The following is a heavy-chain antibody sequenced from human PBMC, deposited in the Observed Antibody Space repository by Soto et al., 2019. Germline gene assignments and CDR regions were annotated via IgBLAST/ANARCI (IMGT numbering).Heavy chain of an antibody. Sequence: SETLSLTCTVYGGSISSGDYYWSWIRQPPGKGLEWIGYIYYSGSTYFNPSLKSRVTISIDTSKNQFSLKLSSVTAADTAVYYCARGPHDNSPYAIDYWGQGTLVTVSS. D-gene: IGHD3-22*01. CDR1: GGSISSGDYY. V-gene: IGHV4-30-4*01. J-gene: IGHJ4*02. CDR3: ARGPHDNSPYAIDY. CDR2: IYYSGST.